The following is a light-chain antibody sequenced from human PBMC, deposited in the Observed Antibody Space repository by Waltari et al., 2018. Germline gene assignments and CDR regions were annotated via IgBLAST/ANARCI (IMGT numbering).Light chain of an antibody. CDR1: CSHLGTFNL. Sequence: QSALTQPAAVSGSPGQSITISCTGRCSHLGTFNLVSWYQQHPGKGPKLIIYEVRKRPSDISDRFSASKSDNTASLTISGLQYEDEASYFCSSYKAPMTLLFGGGTRVTVL. CDR2: EVR. V-gene: IGLV2-14*02. J-gene: IGLJ3*02. CDR3: SSYKAPMTLL.